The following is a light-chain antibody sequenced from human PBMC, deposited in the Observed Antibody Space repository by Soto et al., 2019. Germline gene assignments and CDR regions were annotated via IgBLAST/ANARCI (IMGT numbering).Light chain of an antibody. CDR2: GAS. V-gene: IGKV3-15*01. J-gene: IGKJ5*01. CDR1: ESVSSN. Sequence: EVVMTRSPATLSVSPGERATLSCRASESVSSNLAWYQQRPGQAPRLVIYGASTRATGIPARFSGGGSGTEFTLTISSLQPQDFAVYYCQQYNSWPPITFGQGTRLEI. CDR3: QQYNSWPPIT.